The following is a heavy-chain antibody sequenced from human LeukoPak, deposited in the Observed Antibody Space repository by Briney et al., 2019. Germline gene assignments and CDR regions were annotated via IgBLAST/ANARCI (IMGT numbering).Heavy chain of an antibody. V-gene: IGHV3-7*04. Sequence: PGGSLRLSCAASGFTFSDYYMSWIRQAPGKGPEWVANMNQDGSEKSSVDSVKGRFTISRDNAKNSLFLQMNSLRVEDTAVYYCARDALRNSLDYWGQGTPVTVSS. D-gene: IGHD2/OR15-2a*01. CDR2: MNQDGSEK. CDR1: GFTFSDYY. CDR3: ARDALRNSLDY. J-gene: IGHJ4*02.